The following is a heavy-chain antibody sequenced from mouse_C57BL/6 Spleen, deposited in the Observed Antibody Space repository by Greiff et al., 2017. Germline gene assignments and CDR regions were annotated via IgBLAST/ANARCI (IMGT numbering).Heavy chain of an antibody. V-gene: IGHV1-22*01. CDR1: GYTFTDYN. D-gene: IGHD1-1*01. CDR3: AFITTVVNY. J-gene: IGHJ2*01. CDR2: INPNNGGT. Sequence: VQLQQSGPELVKPGASVKMSCKASGYTFTDYNMHWVKQSHGKSLEWIGYINPNNGGTSYNQKFKGKATLTVNTSSSTAYMELRSLTSEDSAVYYCAFITTVVNYWGQGTTLTVSS.